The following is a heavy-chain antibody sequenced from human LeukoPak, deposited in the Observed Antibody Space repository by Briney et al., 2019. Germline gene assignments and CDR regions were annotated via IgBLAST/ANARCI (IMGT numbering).Heavy chain of an antibody. CDR2: IYYSGST. CDR3: ARDRSLDY. V-gene: IGHV4-59*01. CDR1: GGSISSYY. J-gene: IGHJ4*02. Sequence: PSGTLSLTCAVSGGSISSYYWSWIRQPPGKGLEWIGYIYYSGSTNYNPSLKSRVTISVDTSRNQFSLKLSSVTAADTAVYYCARDRSLDYWGQGTLVTVSS.